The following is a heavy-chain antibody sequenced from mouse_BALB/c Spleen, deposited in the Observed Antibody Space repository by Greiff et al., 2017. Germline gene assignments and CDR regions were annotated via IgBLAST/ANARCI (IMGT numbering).Heavy chain of an antibody. D-gene: IGHD3-3*01. J-gene: IGHJ2*01. CDR2: IYPYNGGT. CDR3: ARGGLGGDFDY. Sequence: EVQLQQSGPELVKPGASVKISCKASGYTFTDYNMHWVKQSHGKSLEWIGYIYPYNGGTGYNQKFKSKATLTVDNSSSTAYMELRSLTSEDSAVYYCARGGLGGDFDYWGQGTTLTVSS. CDR1: GYTFTDYN. V-gene: IGHV1S29*02.